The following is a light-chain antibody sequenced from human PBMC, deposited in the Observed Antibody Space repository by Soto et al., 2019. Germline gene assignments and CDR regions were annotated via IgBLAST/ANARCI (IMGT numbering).Light chain of an antibody. CDR3: QQYGSSLGVT. CDR1: QSVSSSY. Sequence: EIGFTRSPGTVSCGRVEIATLSCRASQSVSSSYLAWYQQKPGQAPRLLIYGASSRATGIPDRFSGSGSGTDFTLTIGRLEPEHFAVYYCQQYGSSLGVTFGGGTKVDIK. J-gene: IGKJ4*01. V-gene: IGKV3-20*01. CDR2: GAS.